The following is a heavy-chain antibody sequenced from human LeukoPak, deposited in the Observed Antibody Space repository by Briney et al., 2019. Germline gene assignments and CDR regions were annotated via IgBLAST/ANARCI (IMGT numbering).Heavy chain of an antibody. Sequence: GGSLRLSCAASGFTFSHYWMTWVRQAPGKGLEWVAQISQDGSEEYYMDSVKARFTISRDNAKNSVFLQMNSLRAEDTAVYYCVRDGGVSGYDLIDYWGQGTLVTVSS. CDR1: GFTFSHYW. D-gene: IGHD5-12*01. CDR3: VRDGGVSGYDLIDY. V-gene: IGHV3-7*01. CDR2: ISQDGSEE. J-gene: IGHJ4*02.